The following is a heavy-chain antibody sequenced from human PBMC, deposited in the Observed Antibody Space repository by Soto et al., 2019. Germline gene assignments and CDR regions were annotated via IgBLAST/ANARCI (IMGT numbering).Heavy chain of an antibody. V-gene: IGHV1-3*01. CDR1: GYTFTSYA. CDR3: ASSYSSSTGFDY. Sequence: ASVKVSCKASGYTFTSYAMHWVRQAPGQRLEWMGWINAGNGNTKYSQKFQGRVTITRDTSASTAYMELSSLRSEDMAVYYCASSYSSSTGFDYWGQGTLVTVSS. CDR2: INAGNGNT. D-gene: IGHD6-6*01. J-gene: IGHJ4*02.